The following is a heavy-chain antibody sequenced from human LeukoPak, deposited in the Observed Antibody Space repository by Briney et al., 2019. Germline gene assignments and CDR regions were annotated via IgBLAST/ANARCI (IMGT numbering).Heavy chain of an antibody. D-gene: IGHD3-10*01. CDR3: AKDRGGPTDY. Sequence: GRSLRLSCAASGFTFSSYGMHWVRQAPGKGLEWVAVISYDGSNKYYADSVKGRFTISRDNSKNTLYLQMNSLRAEDTAVYYCAKDRGGPTDYWGQGTLVTVSS. CDR1: GFTFSSYG. J-gene: IGHJ4*02. V-gene: IGHV3-30*18. CDR2: ISYDGSNK.